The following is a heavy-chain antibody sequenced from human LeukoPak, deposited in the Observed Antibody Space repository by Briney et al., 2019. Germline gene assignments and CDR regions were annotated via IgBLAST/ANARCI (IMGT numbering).Heavy chain of an antibody. CDR2: ISYDGSNK. D-gene: IGHD6-19*01. J-gene: IGHJ4*02. Sequence: PGRSLRLSCAASGFTFSSYAMHWVRQAPGKGLEWVAVISYDGSNKYYADSVKGRFTISRDNSKNTLYLQMNSLRAEDTAVYCCARDRASWLALDYWGQGTLVTVSS. CDR3: ARDRASWLALDY. V-gene: IGHV3-30-3*01. CDR1: GFTFSSYA.